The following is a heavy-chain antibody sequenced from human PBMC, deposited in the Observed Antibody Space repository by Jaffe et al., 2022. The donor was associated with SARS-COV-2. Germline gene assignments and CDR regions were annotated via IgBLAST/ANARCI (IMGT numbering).Heavy chain of an antibody. Sequence: EVQLVESGGGLVQPGRSLRLSCAASGFTFDDYAMHWVRQAPGKGLEWVSGISWNSGSIGYADSVKGRFTISRDNAKNSLYLQMNSLRAEDTALYYCAKDLSAGGMDVWGQGTTVTVSS. V-gene: IGHV3-9*01. J-gene: IGHJ6*02. CDR2: ISWNSGSI. CDR3: AKDLSAGGMDV. CDR1: GFTFDDYA.